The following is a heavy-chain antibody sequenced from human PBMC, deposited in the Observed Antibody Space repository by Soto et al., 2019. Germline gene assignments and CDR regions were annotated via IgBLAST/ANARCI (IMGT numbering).Heavy chain of an antibody. D-gene: IGHD3-22*01. V-gene: IGHV4-34*01. CDR2: INHSGST. J-gene: IGHJ4*02. Sequence: SETLSLTCAVYGGSFSGYYWSWIRQPPGRGLEWVGGINHSGSTNYNPSLGSRVTISVDTSKNQFSLKLSSVTAADTAVLYCAGLYPYESSGYHLDYWSQGTLVTVSS. CDR3: AGLYPYESSGYHLDY. CDR1: GGSFSGYY.